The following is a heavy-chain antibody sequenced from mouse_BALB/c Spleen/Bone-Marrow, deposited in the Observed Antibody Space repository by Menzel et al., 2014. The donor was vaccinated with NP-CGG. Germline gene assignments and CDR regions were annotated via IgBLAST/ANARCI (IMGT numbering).Heavy chain of an antibody. CDR1: GYAFSNYW. CDR3: ARRDGSTYYYATDY. Sequence: QVQLQQSGAELVRPGSSVKISCKASGYAFSNYWMNWVKQRPGQGLEWIGQIYPGDGDTNYNGKFKGKATLTADKSSSTAYMQLSSLTSEDSAVYFCARRDGSTYYYATDYWGQGTSVTVSS. CDR2: IYPGDGDT. V-gene: IGHV1-80*01. D-gene: IGHD1-1*01. J-gene: IGHJ4*01.